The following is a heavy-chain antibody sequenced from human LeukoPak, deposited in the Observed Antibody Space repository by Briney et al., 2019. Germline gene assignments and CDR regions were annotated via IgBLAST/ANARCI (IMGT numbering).Heavy chain of an antibody. V-gene: IGHV3-30*04. D-gene: IGHD1-1*01. CDR3: ARLGLEVGGPNWFDP. J-gene: IGHJ5*02. Sequence: GGSLRLSCAASGFIFGTYAMHWVRQAPGKGLEWVTLISYDGRNTYYADSVKGRFTISRDTTKNTLYLQMNSLRVEDTAVYYCARLGLEVGGPNWFDPWGQGTLVTVSS. CDR2: ISYDGRNT. CDR1: GFIFGTYA.